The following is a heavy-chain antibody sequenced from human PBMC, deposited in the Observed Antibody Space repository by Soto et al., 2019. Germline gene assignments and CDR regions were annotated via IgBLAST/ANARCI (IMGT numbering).Heavy chain of an antibody. Sequence: EVQLLESGGGLTQPGGFLRLSCAASGITLSNYAMSWVRQAPGKGLKWVSAISGDGDATYYADAVQRRFTISRDNSKNPLCLQMNSLRAEDTAVYFCASLPCIVVNDLCYNVFDLWGQGTMVTVAA. D-gene: IGHD2-8*01. CDR3: ASLPCIVVNDLCYNVFDL. J-gene: IGHJ3*01. V-gene: IGHV3-23*01. CDR1: GITLSNYA. CDR2: ISGDGDAT.